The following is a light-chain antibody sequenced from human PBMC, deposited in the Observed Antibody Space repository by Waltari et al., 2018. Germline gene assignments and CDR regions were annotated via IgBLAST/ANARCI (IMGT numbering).Light chain of an antibody. CDR3: VLYVGWGIWV. V-gene: IGLV8-61*01. CDR1: SGSGPTSPY. CDR2: NTD. Sequence: QTVVTQEPSCSVYPGGPVARPCGLRSGSGPTSPYPRWYRQTPGTAPQTVIYNTDPRSSGVPDRFSGSILGNKAALTITGAQADDECYYYCVLYVGWGIWVFGGGTKVTVL. J-gene: IGLJ3*02.